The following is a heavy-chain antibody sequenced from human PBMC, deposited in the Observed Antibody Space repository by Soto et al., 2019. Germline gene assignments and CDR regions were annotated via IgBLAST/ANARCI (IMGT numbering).Heavy chain of an antibody. V-gene: IGHV1-69*01. CDR3: ARAPDHTPTLSDY. D-gene: IGHD2-2*02. CDR2: IIPIFGTA. Sequence: VQLLESGGGLVQPGGSLRLSCAASGFTFSSYAISWVRQAPGQGLEWMGGIIPIFGTANYAQKFQGRVTITADESTGTAYMELSSLRSEDTAVYYCARAPDHTPTLSDYWGQGTLVTVSS. CDR1: GFTFSSYA. J-gene: IGHJ4*02.